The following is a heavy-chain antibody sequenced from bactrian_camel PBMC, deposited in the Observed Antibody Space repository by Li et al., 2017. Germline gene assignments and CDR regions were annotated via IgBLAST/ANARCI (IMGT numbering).Heavy chain of an antibody. CDR3: AKELYEFGY. V-gene: IGHV3S1*01. CDR1: GYTDRFNC. CDR2: TDVRGDRT. J-gene: IGHJ6*01. Sequence: HVQLVESGGGSEQAGGSLRLSCAASGYTDRFNCMGWFRQAPGKEREGVADTDVRGDRTVYADSVKGRFTISRDMDKNTVYLQLNSLKTEDTATYYCAKELYEFGYWGQGTQVTVS.